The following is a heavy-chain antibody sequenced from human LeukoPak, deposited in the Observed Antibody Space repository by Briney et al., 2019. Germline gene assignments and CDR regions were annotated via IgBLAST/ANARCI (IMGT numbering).Heavy chain of an antibody. CDR3: IRDLGGSGSYYNDDAFDI. V-gene: IGHV3-74*01. J-gene: IGHJ3*02. D-gene: IGHD3-10*01. CDR1: GFTFSNYW. CDR2: INSGGSST. Sequence: GGSLRLSCAGSGFTFSNYWMHWVRQAPGKGLVWVSCINSGGSSTSYADSVKGRFTISRDNAKNTLYLQMNSLRAEDTAVYYCIRDLGGSGSYYNDDAFDIWGQGTMVTVSS.